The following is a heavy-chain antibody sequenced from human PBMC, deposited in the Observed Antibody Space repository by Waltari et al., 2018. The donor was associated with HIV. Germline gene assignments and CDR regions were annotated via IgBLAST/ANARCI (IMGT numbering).Heavy chain of an antibody. D-gene: IGHD6-13*01. CDR1: GLLFSIYG. J-gene: IGHJ4*02. V-gene: IGHV3-33*01. CDR3: ASAAGPFDN. CDR2: IWSDGSNK. Sequence: QVQLVESGGGVVQPGRCLRLSCEASGLLFSIYGMHWVRQAPGKGLEWVAVIWSDGSNKYYADSVKGRFTISRDNSKNTLYLQMNSLRAEDTAVYYCASAAGPFDNWGQGTLVTVSS.